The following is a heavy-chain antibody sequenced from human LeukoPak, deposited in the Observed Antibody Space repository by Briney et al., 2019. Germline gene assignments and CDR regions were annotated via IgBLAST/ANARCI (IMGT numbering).Heavy chain of an antibody. Sequence: SETLSLTCTVSGGSISSFFWSWIRQPPGKGLEWIGYIFYNGITNYNPSLKSRVTISVDTSKNQFSLNLNSVTAADTAVYYCARDARTSGYDTGWFDPWGQGTLVTVSS. CDR2: IFYNGIT. D-gene: IGHD5-12*01. CDR3: ARDARTSGYDTGWFDP. J-gene: IGHJ5*02. V-gene: IGHV4-59*01. CDR1: GGSISSFF.